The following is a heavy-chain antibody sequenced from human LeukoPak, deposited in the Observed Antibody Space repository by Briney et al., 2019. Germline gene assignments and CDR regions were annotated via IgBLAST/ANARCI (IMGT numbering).Heavy chain of an antibody. Sequence: SVKVSCKASGYTFTSYGISWVRQAPGQGLEWMGRIIPILGIANYAQKFQGRVTITADKSTSTAYMELRSLRSEDTAVYYCARDLDPQLPQDYWGQGTLVTVSS. CDR3: ARDLDPQLPQDY. CDR2: IIPILGIA. D-gene: IGHD2-2*01. V-gene: IGHV1-69*04. CDR1: GYTFTSYG. J-gene: IGHJ4*02.